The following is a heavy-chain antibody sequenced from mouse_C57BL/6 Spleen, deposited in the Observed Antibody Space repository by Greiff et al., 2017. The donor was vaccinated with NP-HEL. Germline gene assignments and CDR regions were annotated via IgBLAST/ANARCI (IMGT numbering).Heavy chain of an antibody. V-gene: IGHV3-6*01. CDR2: ISYDGSN. CDR1: GYSITSGYY. Sequence: EVQLQESGPGLVKPSQSLSLTCSVTGYSITSGYYWNWIRQFPGNKLEWMGYISYDGSNNYNPSLKNRISITRDTSKNQFFLKLNSVTTEDTATYYCASHYGYSGGFDYWGQGTTLTVSS. J-gene: IGHJ2*01. CDR3: ASHYGYSGGFDY. D-gene: IGHD2-2*01.